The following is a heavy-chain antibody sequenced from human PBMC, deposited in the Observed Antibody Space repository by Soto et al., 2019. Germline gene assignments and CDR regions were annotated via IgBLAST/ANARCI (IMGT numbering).Heavy chain of an antibody. D-gene: IGHD3-10*01. CDR1: GLTFSSYE. CDR2: ISSGGGTT. Sequence: VQLVASGGGLVQPGGSLRLSCAASGLTFSSYEMNWVRQAPGKGLEWVSYISSGGGTTYYADSLKGRFTISRDNAKNSVYLQMNSLRGEDMALYYCASEYGSGFPVYWGQGTLVTVSS. CDR3: ASEYGSGFPVY. J-gene: IGHJ4*02. V-gene: IGHV3-48*03.